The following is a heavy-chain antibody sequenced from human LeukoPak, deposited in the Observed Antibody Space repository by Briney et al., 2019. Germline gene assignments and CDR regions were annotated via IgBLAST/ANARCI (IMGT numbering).Heavy chain of an antibody. CDR3: ARQAYSSGWYPPYYYYYMDV. CDR1: GFTFTNYN. D-gene: IGHD6-19*01. CDR2: INHSGST. J-gene: IGHJ6*03. V-gene: IGHV4-34*01. Sequence: GSLRLSCAGSGFTFTNYNMNWVRQAPGKGLEWIGEINHSGSTNYNPSLKSRVTISVDTSKNQFSLKLSSVTAADTAVYYCARQAYSSGWYPPYYYYYMDVWGKGTTVTISS.